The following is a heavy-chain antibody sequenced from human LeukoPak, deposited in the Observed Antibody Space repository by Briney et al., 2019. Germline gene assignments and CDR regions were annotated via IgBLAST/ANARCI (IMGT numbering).Heavy chain of an antibody. CDR1: GGSFSGYY. CDR3: ARAGSYGYDY. J-gene: IGHJ4*02. CDR2: INHSGST. D-gene: IGHD5-18*01. V-gene: IGHV4-34*01. Sequence: SETLSLTGAVYGGSFSGYYWSWIRQPPGKGLEWIGEINHSGSTNYNPSLKSRVTIPVDTSKNQFSLKLSSVTAADTAVYYCARAGSYGYDYWGQGTLVSVSS.